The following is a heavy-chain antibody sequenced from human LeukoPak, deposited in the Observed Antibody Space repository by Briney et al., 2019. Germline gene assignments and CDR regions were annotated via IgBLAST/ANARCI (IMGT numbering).Heavy chain of an antibody. CDR1: GFTVSSTY. Sequence: GGSLRLSCAASGFTVSSTYMSWVRQAPGKGLGWVSLIYSVGSTYYADSVKGRFTISRDNSKNTLYLQMNSLRAEDTAVYYCARTVYGSGSPYYWGQGTLVTVSS. CDR2: IYSVGST. D-gene: IGHD3-10*01. J-gene: IGHJ4*02. CDR3: ARTVYGSGSPYY. V-gene: IGHV3-66*01.